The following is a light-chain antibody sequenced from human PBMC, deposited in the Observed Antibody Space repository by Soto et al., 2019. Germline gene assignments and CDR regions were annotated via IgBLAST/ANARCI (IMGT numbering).Light chain of an antibody. Sequence: QSALTQPASLSGSPGQSITISCTGTSSDIGSSNYVSWYQQHPGKAPKLMIFDVSYRPSGISDRFSGSKSGNTASLTISGLQPKDEADYYCSSYGASSTLFGGGTKLTVL. CDR1: SSDIGSSNY. V-gene: IGLV2-14*03. CDR2: DVS. J-gene: IGLJ3*02. CDR3: SSYGASSTL.